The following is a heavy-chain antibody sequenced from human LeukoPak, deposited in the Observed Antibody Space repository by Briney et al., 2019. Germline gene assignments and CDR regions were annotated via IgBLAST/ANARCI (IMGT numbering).Heavy chain of an antibody. CDR3: ARGLAYYYDSSAYFLDY. D-gene: IGHD3-22*01. CDR2: ISSSSVTI. CDR1: EFTFGSYS. J-gene: IGHJ4*02. Sequence: GGSLRLSCAASEFTFGSYSMNWVRQAPGKGLEWVSYISSSSVTIYYADSVKGRFTISRDNSKNTLYLQMNSLRAEDTAVYYCARGLAYYYDSSAYFLDYWGQGTLVTVSS. V-gene: IGHV3-48*01.